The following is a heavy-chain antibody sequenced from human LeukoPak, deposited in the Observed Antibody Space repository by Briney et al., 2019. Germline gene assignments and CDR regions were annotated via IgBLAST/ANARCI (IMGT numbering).Heavy chain of an antibody. D-gene: IGHD3-22*01. J-gene: IGHJ4*02. CDR2: INPNSGGT. Sequence: ASVKVSCKASGYTFTGYYMHWVRQAPGQGLEWMGWINPNSGGTNYAQKFQGRVTMTRDTPISTAYMELSRLRSDDTAVYYCARTSAYDSSGYYTYWGQGTLVTVSS. CDR3: ARTSAYDSSGYYTY. CDR1: GYTFTGYY. V-gene: IGHV1-2*02.